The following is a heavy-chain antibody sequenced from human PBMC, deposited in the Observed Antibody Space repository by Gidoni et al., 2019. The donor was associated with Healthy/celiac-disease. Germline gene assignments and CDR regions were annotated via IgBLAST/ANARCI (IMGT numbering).Heavy chain of an antibody. Sequence: EVQLVQSGAEVKKPGESLKISCKGSGYSFTSNWIGWVRQMPGKGLEWMGIFYPGDSDTRYSPSFQGQVTISADKSISTAYLQWSSLKASDTAMYYCARHFLSYGTSGSYPFVDYWGQGTLVTVSS. D-gene: IGHD1-26*01. CDR1: GYSFTSNW. J-gene: IGHJ4*02. CDR3: ARHFLSYGTSGSYPFVDY. CDR2: FYPGDSDT. V-gene: IGHV5-51*01.